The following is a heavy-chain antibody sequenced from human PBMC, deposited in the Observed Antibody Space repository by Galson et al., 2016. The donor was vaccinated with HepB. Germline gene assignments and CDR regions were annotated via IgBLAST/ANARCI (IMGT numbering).Heavy chain of an antibody. V-gene: IGHV4-31*03. CDR1: GGSISSSGYY. J-gene: IGHJ4*02. D-gene: IGHD3-10*01. CDR2: IYYSGST. Sequence: TLSLTCSVSGGSISSSGYYWSWIRQHPGKALEWIGYIYYSGSTFYDPSLKRRVTILLDTSKNQFSLKLSSVSAADTAVYYCARGVYGSENYSMYYFDYWGQGTLITVSS. CDR3: ARGVYGSENYSMYYFDY.